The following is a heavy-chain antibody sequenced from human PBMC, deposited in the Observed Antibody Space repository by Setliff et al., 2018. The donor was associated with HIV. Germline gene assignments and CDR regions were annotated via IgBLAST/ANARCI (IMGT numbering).Heavy chain of an antibody. CDR1: GYTFNNYY. V-gene: IGHV1-46*02. J-gene: IGHJ4*02. Sequence: GASVKVSCKASGYTFNNYYMHWVRQAPGQGLEWMGIINPSDNRTYYAQKFQGRVTMTRDTSTSSVYMELRSLRSEDTAVYYCARYALCSDDCSDEGADIWGQGTLVTVSS. CDR3: ARYALCSDDCSDEGADI. D-gene: IGHD2-21*01. CDR2: INPSDNRT.